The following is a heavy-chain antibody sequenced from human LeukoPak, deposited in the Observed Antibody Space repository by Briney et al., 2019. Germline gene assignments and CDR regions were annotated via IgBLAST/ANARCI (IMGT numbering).Heavy chain of an antibody. J-gene: IGHJ4*02. CDR1: GGSISRYY. CDR2: IYYSGST. V-gene: IGHV4-59*08. D-gene: IGHD1-26*01. CDR3: ARHDMDVAGAGLDYFDY. Sequence: SETLSLTCTLSGGSISRYYWSWIRQPPGKGLEWIGYIYYSGSTNYNPSLKSRVTISVDTSKNQFSLKLSSVTAADTAVYYCARHDMDVAGAGLDYFDYWGQGTLVTVSS.